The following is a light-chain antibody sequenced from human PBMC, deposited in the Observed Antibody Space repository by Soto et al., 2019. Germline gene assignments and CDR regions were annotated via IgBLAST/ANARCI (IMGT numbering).Light chain of an antibody. CDR2: AAS. CDR1: QSISSY. CDR3: QQSYSTPWT. J-gene: IGKJ1*01. V-gene: IGKV1-39*01. Sequence: DIQMTQYPTSLSASVGDRVTITCRASQSISSYLNWYQQKPGKAPKVLIYAASSLQSGIPSRFSGSGSGTDFTLTISSLQPEDFATYYCQQSYSTPWTFGQGTKVDIK.